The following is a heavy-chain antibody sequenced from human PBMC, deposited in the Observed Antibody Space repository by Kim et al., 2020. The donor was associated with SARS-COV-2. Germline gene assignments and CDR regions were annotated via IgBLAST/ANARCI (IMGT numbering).Heavy chain of an antibody. CDR2: ISWNSGSI. CDR3: AKATSSSWYGPCDY. D-gene: IGHD6-13*01. Sequence: GGSLRLSCAASGFTFDDYAMHWVRQAPGKGLEWVSGISWNSGSIGYADSVKGRFTISRDNAKNSLYLQMNSLRAEDTALYYCAKATSSSWYGPCDYWGQGTLVTVSS. V-gene: IGHV3-9*01. CDR1: GFTFDDYA. J-gene: IGHJ4*02.